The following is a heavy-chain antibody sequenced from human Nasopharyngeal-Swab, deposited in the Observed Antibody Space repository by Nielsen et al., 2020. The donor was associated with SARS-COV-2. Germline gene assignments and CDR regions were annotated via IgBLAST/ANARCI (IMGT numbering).Heavy chain of an antibody. D-gene: IGHD4-23*01. J-gene: IGHJ3*02. Sequence: GESLRLSCAASGFTFSSYGMRWVRQAPGKGLEWVAVIWYDGSNKYYADSVKGRFTISRDNSKNTLYLQMNSLRAEDTAVYYCARGDRYGGNALDAFDIWGQGTMVTVSS. CDR3: ARGDRYGGNALDAFDI. CDR2: IWYDGSNK. V-gene: IGHV3-33*01. CDR1: GFTFSSYG.